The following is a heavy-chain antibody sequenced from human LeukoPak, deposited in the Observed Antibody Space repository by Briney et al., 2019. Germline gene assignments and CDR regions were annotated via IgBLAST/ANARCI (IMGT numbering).Heavy chain of an antibody. CDR2: ISSGSSTI. J-gene: IGHJ2*01. CDR3: ARDYNWYFDL. V-gene: IGHV3-48*01. CDR1: GFTFSSYA. Sequence: GGSLRLSCAASGFTFSSYAMSWVRQAPGKGLGWVSYISSGSSTIYYADSVKGRFSISRDNAKNSLYLQMNSLRAEDTAVYYCARDYNWYFDLWGRGTLVTVSS.